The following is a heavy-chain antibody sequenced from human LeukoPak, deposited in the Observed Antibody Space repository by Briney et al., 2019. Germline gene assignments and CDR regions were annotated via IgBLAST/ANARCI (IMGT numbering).Heavy chain of an antibody. Sequence: GGPLRLSCAASGFTFSSYSMNWVRQAPGKGLEWVANIKQDGSEKYYVDSVKGRFTISRDNAKNSLYLQMNSLRAEDTAVYYCAGLGITMIGGVWGKGTTVTISS. CDR1: GFTFSSYS. CDR3: AGLGITMIGGV. D-gene: IGHD3-10*02. V-gene: IGHV3-7*01. CDR2: IKQDGSEK. J-gene: IGHJ6*04.